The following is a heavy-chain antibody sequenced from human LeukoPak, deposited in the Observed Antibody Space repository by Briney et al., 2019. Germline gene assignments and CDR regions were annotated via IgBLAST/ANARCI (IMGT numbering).Heavy chain of an antibody. Sequence: ASVKVSCKASGYTFTSYGISWVRQAPGQGLEWMGGIIPIFGTANYAQKFQGRVTITADESTSTAYMELSSLRSEDTAVYYCARERYCSSTSCYSEGYYYGMDVWGQGTTVTVSS. J-gene: IGHJ6*02. V-gene: IGHV1-69*13. D-gene: IGHD2-2*01. CDR2: IIPIFGTA. CDR3: ARERYCSSTSCYSEGYYYGMDV. CDR1: GYTFTSYG.